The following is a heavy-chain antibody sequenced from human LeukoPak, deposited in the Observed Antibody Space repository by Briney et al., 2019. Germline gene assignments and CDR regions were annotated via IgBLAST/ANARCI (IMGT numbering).Heavy chain of an antibody. D-gene: IGHD3-3*01. V-gene: IGHV1-2*02. Sequence: ASVKVSCKASGYTFTDFYMHWVRQAPGQGLEWMGWINPKSGGTSYAQKSQGRVTMTRDTSISTAYMELSRLRSDDTAVYYCAREGITIFGVVSVKGMDVWGQGTTVTVSS. CDR2: INPKSGGT. J-gene: IGHJ6*02. CDR3: AREGITIFGVVSVKGMDV. CDR1: GYTFTDFY.